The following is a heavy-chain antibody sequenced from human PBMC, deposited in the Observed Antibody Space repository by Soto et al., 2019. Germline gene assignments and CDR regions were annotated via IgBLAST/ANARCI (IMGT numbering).Heavy chain of an antibody. CDR2: IYSGGST. CDR3: ARAVAAADCYFDY. V-gene: IGHV3-53*04. D-gene: IGHD6-13*01. J-gene: IGHJ4*02. CDR1: GFTVSSNY. Sequence: EVQLVESGGGLVQPRGSLRLSCAASGFTVSSNYMSWVRQAPGKGLEWVSVIYSGGSTYYADSVKGRFTISRHNSKNTRYRQMNSLRAEDTAVYYCARAVAAADCYFDYWGQGTLVTVSS.